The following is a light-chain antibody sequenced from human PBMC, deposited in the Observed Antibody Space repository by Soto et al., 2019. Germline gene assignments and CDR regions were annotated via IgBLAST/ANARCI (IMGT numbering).Light chain of an antibody. CDR3: AAWDDSLSGHYV. CDR1: SSNIGSNY. CDR2: RNN. J-gene: IGLJ1*01. Sequence: QSVLTQPPSVSGTPGQRVTISCSGSSSNIGSNYVYWYQQLPGTAPKLLIYRNNQRPSGVPDRFSGSKSGTSASLAISGLRSEDEAGYYCAAWDDSLSGHYVFGTGTKVTVL. V-gene: IGLV1-47*01.